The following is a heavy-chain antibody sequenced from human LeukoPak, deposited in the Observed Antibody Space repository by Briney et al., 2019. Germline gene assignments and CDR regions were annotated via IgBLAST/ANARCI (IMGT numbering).Heavy chain of an antibody. Sequence: VTSVKVSCKASGFTFTSSAVQWVRQARGQRLEWIGWIVVGSGNTNYAQKFQERVTITRDMSTSTVYMELSSLRSEDTAVYYCAAVGGSYGSDYWGQGTLVTVSS. CDR2: IVVGSGNT. D-gene: IGHD1-26*01. V-gene: IGHV1-58*01. CDR3: AAVGGSYGSDY. J-gene: IGHJ4*02. CDR1: GFTFTSSA.